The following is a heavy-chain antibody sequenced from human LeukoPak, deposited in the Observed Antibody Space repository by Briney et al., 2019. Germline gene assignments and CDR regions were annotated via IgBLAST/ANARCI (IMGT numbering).Heavy chain of an antibody. CDR1: GFTFSSYS. CDR3: ARDLSRGSQVTDY. CDR2: ISSSSSYI. V-gene: IGHV3-21*01. Sequence: GGSLRLSCAASGFTFSSYSMNWVRQAPGKGLEWVSSISSSSSYIYYADSVKGRFTISRDNAKNSLYLQMNSLTAEDTAVYYCARDLSRGSQVTDYGGQGTLVTVSS. D-gene: IGHD1-26*01. J-gene: IGHJ4*02.